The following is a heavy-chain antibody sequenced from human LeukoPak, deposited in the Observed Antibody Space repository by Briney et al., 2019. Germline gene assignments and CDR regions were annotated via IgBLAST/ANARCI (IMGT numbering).Heavy chain of an antibody. CDR3: LRERSSDRSGDC. V-gene: IGHV4-38-2*02. Sequence: SETLSLTCVVSDFSINSTYYWGWIRQPPGKGLEWIGTIYHSGNTYYNPSLKSRVTISVDTSKNQFFLRLASVTAADTAVYYCLRERSSDRSGDCWGQGTLVTVSS. J-gene: IGHJ4*02. D-gene: IGHD6-19*01. CDR2: IYHSGNT. CDR1: DFSINSTYY.